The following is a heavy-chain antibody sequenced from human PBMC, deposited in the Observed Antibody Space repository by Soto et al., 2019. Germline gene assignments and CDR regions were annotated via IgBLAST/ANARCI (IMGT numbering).Heavy chain of an antibody. CDR2: IWYDGSNK. CDR1: GFIFNEYG. Sequence: GGSLRLSCAASGFIFNEYGMHWVRQAPGKGLEWVAVIWYDGSNKYYADSAKGRFTFSRDNSKNTMSLQMNSLRVEDTAIYYCARWGCSGSNCNLNQRSFDLWGQGTLVTVSS. V-gene: IGHV3-33*01. J-gene: IGHJ4*02. CDR3: ARWGCSGSNCNLNQRSFDL. D-gene: IGHD2-15*01.